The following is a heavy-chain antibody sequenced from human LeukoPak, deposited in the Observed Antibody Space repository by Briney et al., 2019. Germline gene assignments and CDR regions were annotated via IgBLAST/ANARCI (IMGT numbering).Heavy chain of an antibody. CDR3: ATVLMIVVARDAFDI. J-gene: IGHJ3*02. V-gene: IGHV1-46*01. Sequence: ASVKVSCKASGYTFTSYYMHWVRQAPGQGLEWMGIINPSGGSTSYAQKFQGRVTMTEDTSTDTAYMELSSLRSEDTAVYYCATVLMIVVARDAFDIWGQGTMVTVSS. CDR2: INPSGGST. CDR1: GYTFTSYY. D-gene: IGHD3-22*01.